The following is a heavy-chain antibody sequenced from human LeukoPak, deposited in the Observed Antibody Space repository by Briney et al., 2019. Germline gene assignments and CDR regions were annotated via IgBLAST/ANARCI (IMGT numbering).Heavy chain of an antibody. J-gene: IGHJ4*02. D-gene: IGHD3-10*01. CDR3: AKLYDGSGSGRPIDY. CDR1: GFTFSDTW. V-gene: IGHV3-74*01. Sequence: PGGSLRLSCAASGFTFSDTWMHWVRQAPGEGLVWVSRIRSDGSDTRYAESVKGRFTISRDNAKNTLYLQMNSLRAEDTAVYYCAKLYDGSGSGRPIDYWGQGTLVTVSS. CDR2: IRSDGSDT.